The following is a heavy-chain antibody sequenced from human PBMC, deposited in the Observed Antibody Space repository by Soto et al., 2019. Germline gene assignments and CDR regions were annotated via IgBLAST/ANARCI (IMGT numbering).Heavy chain of an antibody. J-gene: IGHJ6*02. CDR2: IDPSDSYR. CDR1: GDSFLDYW. V-gene: IGHV5-10-1*01. Sequence: GESLKISCKGSGDSFLDYWFSWVRQMPGKGLEWMGRIDPSDSYRTYSQSFHGHVTISVDKSITTAFLQWSSLKASDTANYYLARRRRRPTYYAMDFWGQGTTVTVSS. CDR3: ARRRRRPTYYAMDF.